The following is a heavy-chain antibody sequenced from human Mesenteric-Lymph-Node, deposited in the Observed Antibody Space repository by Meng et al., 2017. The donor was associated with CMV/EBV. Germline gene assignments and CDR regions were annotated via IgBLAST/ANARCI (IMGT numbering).Heavy chain of an antibody. Sequence: LSLTCAACGFTFSSYDMHWVRQATGKGLEWVSAIGTAGDTYYPGSVKGQFTISRENAKNSLYLQMNSLRAGDTAVYYCARAKDIIVVPAGYGMDVWGQGTTVTVSS. J-gene: IGHJ6*02. V-gene: IGHV3-13*03. D-gene: IGHD2-2*01. CDR3: ARAKDIIVVPAGYGMDV. CDR1: GFTFSSYD. CDR2: IGTAGDT.